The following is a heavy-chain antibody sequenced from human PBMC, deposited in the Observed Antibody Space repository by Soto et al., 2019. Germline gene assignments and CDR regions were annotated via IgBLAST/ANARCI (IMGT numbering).Heavy chain of an antibody. CDR3: VRDFGWYFRSGYMDV. J-gene: IGHJ6*03. CDR1: GFDFSSYS. V-gene: IGHV3-21*02. CDR2: INEDSSYI. Sequence: EVQLVESGGGLVKPGGSLRLSCAASGFDFSSYSMNWVRQAPGKGLEWVSTINEDSSYIYYAHSLRGRFTISRDNAKDSLYLQMKSLRAVDTAVYYCVRDFGWYFRSGYMDVWGDGARVTVSS. D-gene: IGHD3-3*01.